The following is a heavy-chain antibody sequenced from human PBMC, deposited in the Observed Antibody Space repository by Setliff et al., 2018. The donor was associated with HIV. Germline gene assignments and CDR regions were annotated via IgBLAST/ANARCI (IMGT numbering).Heavy chain of an antibody. CDR3: ARGKAAAAVYWYFDL. J-gene: IGHJ2*01. Sequence: GESLKISCKASGYTFTSYDINWVRQATGQGLEWMGWMNPNSGNTGYAQKFQGRVTMTRNTSISTAYMELSSLRSEDTAVYYCARGKAAAAVYWYFDLWGRGTLVTVSS. D-gene: IGHD6-13*01. CDR1: GYTFTSYD. V-gene: IGHV1-8*01. CDR2: MNPNSGNT.